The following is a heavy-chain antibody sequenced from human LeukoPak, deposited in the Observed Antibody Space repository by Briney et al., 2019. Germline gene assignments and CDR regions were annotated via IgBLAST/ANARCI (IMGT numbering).Heavy chain of an antibody. V-gene: IGHV3-23*01. D-gene: IGHD3-22*01. CDR1: GFTFSSYA. CDR2: ISGSGGST. CDR3: AKDLRDSSGYYQYYFDY. Sequence: EGSLRLSCAASGFTFSSYAMSWVRQAPRKGLEWVSAISGSGGSTYYADSVKGRFTISRDNSKNTLYLQMNSLRAEDTAVYYCAKDLRDSSGYYQYYFDYWGQGTLVTVSS. J-gene: IGHJ4*02.